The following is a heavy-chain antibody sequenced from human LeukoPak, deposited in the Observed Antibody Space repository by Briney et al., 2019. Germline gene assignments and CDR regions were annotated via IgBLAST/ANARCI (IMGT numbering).Heavy chain of an antibody. J-gene: IGHJ4*02. V-gene: IGHV3-33*01. CDR1: GFTFSSYG. Sequence: GGSLRLSCAASGFTFSSYGMHWVRQAPGKGLEWVAVIWYDGSNKYYADSVKGRFTISRDNAKNSLYLQMNSLRAEDTAVYYCARESIAVAGAPFDYWGQGTLVTVSS. D-gene: IGHD6-19*01. CDR2: IWYDGSNK. CDR3: ARESIAVAGAPFDY.